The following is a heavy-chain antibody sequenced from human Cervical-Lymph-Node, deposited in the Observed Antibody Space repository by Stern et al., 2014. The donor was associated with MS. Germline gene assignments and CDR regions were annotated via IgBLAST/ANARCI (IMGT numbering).Heavy chain of an antibody. Sequence: VQLVQSGSELKKPGASVKVSCKASGYTFTSYAMNWVRQAPGQGLEWMGWINTNTGNPTYAQGFTGRFVFTLDTSVSTAYLQISSLKAEDTAVYYCASGAMGDFWSGYSYFDYWGQGTLVTVSS. CDR3: ASGAMGDFWSGYSYFDY. D-gene: IGHD3-3*01. CDR2: INTNTGNP. J-gene: IGHJ4*02. V-gene: IGHV7-4-1*02. CDR1: GYTFTSYA.